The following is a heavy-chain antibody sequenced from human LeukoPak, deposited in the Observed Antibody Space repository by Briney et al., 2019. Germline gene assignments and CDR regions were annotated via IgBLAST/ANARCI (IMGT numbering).Heavy chain of an antibody. CDR1: GFTISYYG. V-gene: IGHV3-30*02. CDR2: IRDDGNNK. J-gene: IGHJ4*02. Sequence: AGGSLRLSCAASGFTISYYGMHWVRQALGKGLEWVTFIRDDGNNKHYADSVKGRFTIARDESKNTVYLQMNSLRAEDTAVYYCAKGLRVLIPSPTVWGPFDSWGQGTLVIVSP. D-gene: IGHD2/OR15-2a*01. CDR3: AKGLRVLIPSPTVWGPFDS.